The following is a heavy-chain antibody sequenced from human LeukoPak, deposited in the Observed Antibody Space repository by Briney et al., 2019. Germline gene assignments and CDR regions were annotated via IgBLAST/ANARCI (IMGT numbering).Heavy chain of an antibody. Sequence: GVSLRLSCAASGLTFSNYEMNWVRQAPGKGPEWISYISDGGGSRYYADSVKGRFTISRDNAKNSLYLQMNSLRAEDTAVYYCARRGYGSHFDYWGQGTLVTVSS. J-gene: IGHJ4*02. CDR2: ISDGGGSR. D-gene: IGHD4-17*01. CDR1: GLTFSNYE. V-gene: IGHV3-48*03. CDR3: ARRGYGSHFDY.